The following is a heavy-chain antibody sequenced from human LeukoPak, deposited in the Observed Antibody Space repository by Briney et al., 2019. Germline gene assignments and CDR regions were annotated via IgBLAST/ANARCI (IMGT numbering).Heavy chain of an antibody. CDR2: ISGSCGST. CDR3: AKDAVVTSSWWFDP. J-gene: IGHJ5*02. Sequence: PGGSLRLSCAASGFTFSRYAMSWVRQAPGKGLEWVSAISGSCGSTYYADSVKGRFTISRDNSKNTLYLQMNSLRAEDTVVYYCAKDAVVTSSWWFDPWGQGTLVTVSS. CDR1: GFTFSRYA. D-gene: IGHD2-15*01. V-gene: IGHV3-23*01.